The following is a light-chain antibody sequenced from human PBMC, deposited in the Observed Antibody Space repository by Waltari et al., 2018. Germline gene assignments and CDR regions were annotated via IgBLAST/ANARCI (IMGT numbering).Light chain of an antibody. CDR2: KAR. Sequence: SYELTQPPSVSVSPGQTARITCSGDALPKQYVYWYQQKSGQAPILVRYKARERPSGIPGPFSGSSSVTTVTLTISGVQPEDDADYYCQSGDNSGTNRVLFGGGTKLTVL. V-gene: IGLV3-25*03. J-gene: IGLJ2*01. CDR1: ALPKQY. CDR3: QSGDNSGTNRVL.